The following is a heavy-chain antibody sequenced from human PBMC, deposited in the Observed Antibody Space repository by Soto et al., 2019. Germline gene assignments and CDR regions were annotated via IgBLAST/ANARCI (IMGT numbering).Heavy chain of an antibody. V-gene: IGHV3-21*01. CDR1: GFTFSSYS. CDR3: ATYQGVWFRESHWFDP. J-gene: IGHJ5*02. CDR2: ISSSSSYI. D-gene: IGHD3-10*01. Sequence: EVQLVESGGGLVKPGGSLRLSCAASGFTFSSYSMNWVRQAPGKGLEWVSSISSSSSYIYYADSVKGRFTISRDNAKNSLYLQMNSLRAEDTAVYYCATYQGVWFRESHWFDPWGQGTLVTVSS.